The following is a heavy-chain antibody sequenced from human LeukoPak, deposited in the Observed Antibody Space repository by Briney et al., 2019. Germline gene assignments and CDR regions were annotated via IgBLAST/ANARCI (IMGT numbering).Heavy chain of an antibody. D-gene: IGHD6-19*01. CDR3: ASCSSGWSEFDY. Sequence: ASVKVSCKASGYTFTSYGISWVRQAPGQGLEWMGWISAYNGNTNYAQKLQGRVTMTTDTSTSTAYMELRSLRSDDTAVYYCASCSSGWSEFDYWGQGTLSPSPQ. CDR1: GYTFTSYG. V-gene: IGHV1-18*01. CDR2: ISAYNGNT. J-gene: IGHJ4*02.